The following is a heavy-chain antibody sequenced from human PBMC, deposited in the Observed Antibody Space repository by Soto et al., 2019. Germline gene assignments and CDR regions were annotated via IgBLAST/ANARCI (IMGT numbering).Heavy chain of an antibody. CDR2: ISSRGNS. D-gene: IGHD3-22*01. Sequence: QVKLQESGPGLVKPSETLSLTCTVPGDSVRSYFWNWMRQPPGKGLEWIGYISSRGNSNNNPALESRVSIAVDTSKNQLSLKLTSVTAADTAVYYCARDVRGSYYTMDVWGQGTTVTVSS. CDR1: GDSVRSYF. V-gene: IGHV4-59*02. CDR3: ARDVRGSYYTMDV. J-gene: IGHJ6*02.